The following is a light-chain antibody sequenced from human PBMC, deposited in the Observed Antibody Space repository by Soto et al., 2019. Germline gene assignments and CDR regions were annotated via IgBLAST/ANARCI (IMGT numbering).Light chain of an antibody. CDR3: QLRYNWPPTWT. CDR2: GAF. Sequence: EIVMTQSPATLSVSPGERATLSCMAIQSVSSNLAWYQQKPGQPPRLLIYGAFNRATGIPARFGGSVSGTDSTLTISSLEPEDFAVYYCQLRYNWPPTWTVGQGTKVEIK. J-gene: IGKJ2*01. CDR1: QSVSSN. V-gene: IGKV3-11*01.